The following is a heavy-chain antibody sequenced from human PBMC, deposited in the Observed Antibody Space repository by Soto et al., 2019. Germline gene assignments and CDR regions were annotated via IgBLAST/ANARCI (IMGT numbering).Heavy chain of an antibody. D-gene: IGHD6-6*01. Sequence: TLSLTCTVSGGSISSGGYYWSWIRQHPGKGLEWIGYIYYSGSTYYNPSLKSRLTISVDTSKNQFSLKLSSVTAADTAVYYCARLNKGYSSSSPAFDYWGQGTLVTVSS. J-gene: IGHJ4*02. CDR1: GGSISSGGYY. V-gene: IGHV4-31*03. CDR3: ARLNKGYSSSSPAFDY. CDR2: IYYSGST.